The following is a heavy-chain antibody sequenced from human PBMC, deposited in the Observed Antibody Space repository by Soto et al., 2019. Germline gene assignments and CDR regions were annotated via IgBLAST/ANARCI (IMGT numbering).Heavy chain of an antibody. CDR2: IYYSGST. J-gene: IGHJ6*02. D-gene: IGHD3-16*01. Sequence: PSETLSLTCTVSGGSISSGDYYWSWIRQAPGKGLEWIGYIYYSGSTCYNPSLKSRVTISVDTSKNQFSLKLSSVTAADTAVYYCATGGYYYYYYGMDVWGQGTTVTVSS. CDR1: GGSISSGDYY. V-gene: IGHV4-30-4*01. CDR3: ATGGYYYYYYGMDV.